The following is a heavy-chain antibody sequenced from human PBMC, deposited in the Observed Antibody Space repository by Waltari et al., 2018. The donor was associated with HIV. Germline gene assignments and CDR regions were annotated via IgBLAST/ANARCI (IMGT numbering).Heavy chain of an antibody. CDR1: GCSIRSGSAY. CDR3: ARARVRSGYGLYYYYGMDV. V-gene: IGHV4-61*02. J-gene: IGHJ6*02. D-gene: IGHD5-12*01. Sequence: QVQLQESGPGLVKPSQPLSLTCTAPGCSIRSGSAYSSRIRPPPGKGPEWIGRIYTSGNPDYNPSLKSRVTISVDTSKNQFSLKLTSVTAADTAVYYCARARVRSGYGLYYYYGMDVWGQGTTVTVSS. CDR2: IYTSGNP.